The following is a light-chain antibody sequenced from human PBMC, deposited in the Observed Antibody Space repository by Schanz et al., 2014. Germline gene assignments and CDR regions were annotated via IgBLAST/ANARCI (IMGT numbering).Light chain of an antibody. CDR2: DVT. J-gene: IGLJ3*02. CDR3: CSYAGSYTFAV. V-gene: IGLV2-11*01. Sequence: QSALTQPRSVSGSPGQSVTISCTGTSSDVGGYNYVSWYQQHPGKAPKVMIYDVTERPSGVPDRFSGSKSGNTASLTISGLQAEDEADYYCCSYAGSYTFAVFGGGTKLTVL. CDR1: SSDVGGYNY.